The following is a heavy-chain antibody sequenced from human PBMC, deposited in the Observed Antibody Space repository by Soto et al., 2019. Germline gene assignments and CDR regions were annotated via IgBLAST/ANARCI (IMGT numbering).Heavy chain of an antibody. CDR2: IWYDGSNK. D-gene: IGHD6-13*01. V-gene: IGHV3-33*01. J-gene: IGHJ6*02. Sequence: GGSLRLSCAASGFTFSSYGMHWVRQAPGKGLEWVAVIWYDGSNKYYADSVKDRFTISRDNSKNTLYLQMNSLRAEDTAVYYCARDRVGSSWYSPYYYGMDVWGQGTTVTVSS. CDR3: ARDRVGSSWYSPYYYGMDV. CDR1: GFTFSSYG.